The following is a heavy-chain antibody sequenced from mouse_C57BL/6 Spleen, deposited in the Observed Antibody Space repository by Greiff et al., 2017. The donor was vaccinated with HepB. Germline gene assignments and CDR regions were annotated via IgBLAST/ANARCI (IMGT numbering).Heavy chain of an antibody. Sequence: QVQLQQSGAELVKPGASVKISCKASGYAFSSYWMNWVKQRPGKGLEWIGQIYPGDGDTNYNGKFKGKATLTADKSSSTDYMQLSSLTSEDSAVYFCARRRNDYDVYFDYWGQGTTLTVSS. V-gene: IGHV1-80*01. D-gene: IGHD2-4*01. CDR3: ARRRNDYDVYFDY. J-gene: IGHJ2*01. CDR1: GYAFSSYW. CDR2: IYPGDGDT.